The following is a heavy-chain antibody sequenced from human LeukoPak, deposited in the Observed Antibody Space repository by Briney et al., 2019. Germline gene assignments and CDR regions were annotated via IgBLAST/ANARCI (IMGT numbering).Heavy chain of an antibody. V-gene: IGHV3-7*01. Sequence: GGSLRLSCAASGFRFNTYWMSWVRQAPGKGLEWVANIKQDGNEKYYADSVKGRFTISRDNGKNSLDLQMNSLRADDTAVYYCTSASRRYYFDYWGQGTLVTVSS. D-gene: IGHD2-2*01. J-gene: IGHJ4*02. CDR3: TSASRRYYFDY. CDR2: IKQDGNEK. CDR1: GFRFNTYW.